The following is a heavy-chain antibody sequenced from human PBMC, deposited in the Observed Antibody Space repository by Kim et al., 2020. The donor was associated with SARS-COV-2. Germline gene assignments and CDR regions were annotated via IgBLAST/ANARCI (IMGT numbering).Heavy chain of an antibody. V-gene: IGHV1-69*01. Sequence: FQGRVTITGDESTSTAYMELSSLRSEDTAVYYCARDRGRITMVRGVILDYWGQGTLVTVSS. CDR3: ARDRGRITMVRGVILDY. J-gene: IGHJ4*02. D-gene: IGHD3-10*01.